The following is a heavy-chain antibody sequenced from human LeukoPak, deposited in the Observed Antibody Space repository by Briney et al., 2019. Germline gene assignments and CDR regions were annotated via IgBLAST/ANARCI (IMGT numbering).Heavy chain of an antibody. V-gene: IGHV1-46*01. J-gene: IGHJ5*02. CDR2: INPSGGST. D-gene: IGHD4-17*01. CDR3: ARAGTTTVTTSLNWFDP. Sequence: ASVKVSCKASGYTFTSYDINWVRQAPGQGLEWMGIINPSGGSTSYAQKFQGRVTMTRDTSTSTVYMELSSLRSEDTAVYYCARAGTTTVTTSLNWFDPWGQGTLVTVSS. CDR1: GYTFTSYD.